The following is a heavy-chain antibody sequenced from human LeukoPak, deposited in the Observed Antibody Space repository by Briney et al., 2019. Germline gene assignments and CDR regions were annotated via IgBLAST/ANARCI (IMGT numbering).Heavy chain of an antibody. D-gene: IGHD5-24*01. CDR1: GGSISSSNW. V-gene: IGHV4-4*02. CDR3: ARDLDGSNPSFFY. J-gene: IGHJ4*02. CDR2: IFYSGST. Sequence: PSGTLSLTCAVSGGSISSSNWWSWVRQPPGKVLEWIGEIFYSGSTNCNPSLKSRVTISVDRSNNHFSLKLNSVPAADTAVYYCARDLDGSNPSFFYWGQGTLVTVSS.